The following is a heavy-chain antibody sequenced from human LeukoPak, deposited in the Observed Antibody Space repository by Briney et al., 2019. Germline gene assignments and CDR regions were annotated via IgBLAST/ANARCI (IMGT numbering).Heavy chain of an antibody. J-gene: IGHJ4*02. D-gene: IGHD2-2*02. CDR1: GFTFSDYY. CDR3: GLYCSSTSCYTGYFDY. Sequence: GGSLRLSCAASGFTFSDYYMSWLRQPPGKGLEWVSYISSSGSTIYYADSVKGRFTISRDNAKNSLYLQMNSLRAEDTAVYYCGLYCSSTSCYTGYFDYWGQGTLVTVSS. V-gene: IGHV3-11*04. CDR2: ISSSGSTI.